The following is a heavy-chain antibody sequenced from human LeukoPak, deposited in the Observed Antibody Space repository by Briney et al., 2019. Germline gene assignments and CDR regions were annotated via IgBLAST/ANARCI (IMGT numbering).Heavy chain of an antibody. CDR1: GGSISRYY. V-gene: IGHV4-59*08. J-gene: IGHJ5*02. CDR2: IYYSGST. Sequence: SETLSLTYTVSGGSISRYYWSWIRQPPGKGLEWIGYIYYSGSTDYNPSLKSRVTISVDTSKNQISLKLSSVTAADTAVYYCARQATVVIWYNWFDPWGQGTLVTVSS. CDR3: ARQATVVIWYNWFDP. D-gene: IGHD4-23*01.